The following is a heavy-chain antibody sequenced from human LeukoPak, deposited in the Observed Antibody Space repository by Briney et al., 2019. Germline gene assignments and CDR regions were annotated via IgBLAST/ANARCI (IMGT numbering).Heavy chain of an antibody. V-gene: IGHV4-30-4*08. D-gene: IGHD3-22*01. J-gene: IGHJ4*02. CDR3: ARTYYYDSSGYYPLDY. CDR1: GGSISSGGYY. CDR2: IYYSGST. Sequence: SQTLSLTGTVSGGSISSGGYYWSWIRQHPGKGLEWIGYIYYSGSTYYNPSLKSRVTISVDTSKNQFSLKLSSVTAADTAVYYCARTYYYDSSGYYPLDYWGQGTLVTVSS.